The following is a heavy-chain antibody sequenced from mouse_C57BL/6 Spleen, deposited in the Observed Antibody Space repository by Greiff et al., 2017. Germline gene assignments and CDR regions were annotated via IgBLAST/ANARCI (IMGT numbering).Heavy chain of an antibody. V-gene: IGHV1-55*01. CDR1: GYTFTSYW. D-gene: IGHD1-1*01. CDR2: IYPGSGST. Sequence: VQLQQPGAELVKPGASVKMSCKASGYTFTSYWITWVKQRPGQGLEWIGDIYPGSGSTNYNEKFKSKATLTVDTSSSTAYMQLSSLTSEDSAVYYCARLITTVVAGNFDYWGQGTTLTVSS. J-gene: IGHJ2*01. CDR3: ARLITTVVAGNFDY.